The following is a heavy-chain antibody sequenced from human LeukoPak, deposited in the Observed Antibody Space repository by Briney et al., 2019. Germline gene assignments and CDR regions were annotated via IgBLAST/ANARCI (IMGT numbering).Heavy chain of an antibody. J-gene: IGHJ6*02. V-gene: IGHV3-33*01. Sequence: GGSLRLSCAASGFTFSNYGMHWVRQAPGKGLEWVAAIWYDGSNKYYGDSVKGRFTISRDNSRNTLYLQMNSLRAEDTAAYYCARAGYGDPHFDVWGQGTTVTVSS. CDR1: GFTFSNYG. CDR2: IWYDGSNK. CDR3: ARAGYGDPHFDV. D-gene: IGHD4-17*01.